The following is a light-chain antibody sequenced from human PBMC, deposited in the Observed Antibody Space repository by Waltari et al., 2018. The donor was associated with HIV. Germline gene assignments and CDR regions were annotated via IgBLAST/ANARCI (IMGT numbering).Light chain of an antibody. CDR1: QSVGTY. V-gene: IGKV1-5*03. CDR3: QQYHTYLT. J-gene: IGKJ2*01. CDR2: QAS. Sequence: DIQVAQSPSTLAASVGDRVTLTCRTSQSVGTYLAWYQRQPGKAPKLLIYQASSLQTGVPSRFSASGSETYFTLTITSLQPDDFATYDCQQYHTYLTFGQGTGLE.